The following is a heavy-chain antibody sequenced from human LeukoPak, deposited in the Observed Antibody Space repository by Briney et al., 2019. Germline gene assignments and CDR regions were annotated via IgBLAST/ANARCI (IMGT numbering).Heavy chain of an antibody. J-gene: IGHJ4*02. D-gene: IGHD3-3*01. CDR2: MNPNSGNT. CDR1: GYTFTSYD. V-gene: IGHV1-8*03. CDR3: ARGRSTTIFGVVITWPDY. Sequence: ASVKVSCKASGYTFTSYDINWVRQATGQGLEWMGWMNPNSGNTGYAQKFQGRVTITRDTSISTAYMELSNLRSEDTAVYYCARGRSTTIFGVVITWPDYWGQGTLVTVSS.